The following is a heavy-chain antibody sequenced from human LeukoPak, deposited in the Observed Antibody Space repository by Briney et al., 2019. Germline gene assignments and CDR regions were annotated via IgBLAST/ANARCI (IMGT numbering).Heavy chain of an antibody. CDR1: GFTFSSYS. CDR3: ARSYYGSGSYYADY. D-gene: IGHD3-10*01. CDR2: ISYDGSNK. Sequence: PGGSLRLSCAASGFTFSSYSMNWVRQAPGKGLEWVAVISYDGSNKYYADSVKGRFTISRDNSKNTLYLQMNSLRAEDTAVYYCARSYYGSGSYYADYWGQGTLVTVSS. V-gene: IGHV3-30*03. J-gene: IGHJ4*02.